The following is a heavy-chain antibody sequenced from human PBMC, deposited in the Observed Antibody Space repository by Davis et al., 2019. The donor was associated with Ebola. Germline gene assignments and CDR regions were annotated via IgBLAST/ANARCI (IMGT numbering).Heavy chain of an antibody. Sequence: GESLKISFAASGFTLSGNAITWVRQAPGRGLEWVSDIRGNGNTHYTDSVKGRFTISRHNSKNTLYLQMNSLRVEDTAVYYCARGGGYSSGWDDYGGQGTLVTVSS. D-gene: IGHD6-19*01. CDR2: IRGNGNT. CDR1: GFTLSGNA. V-gene: IGHV3-66*01. J-gene: IGHJ4*02. CDR3: ARGGGYSSGWDDY.